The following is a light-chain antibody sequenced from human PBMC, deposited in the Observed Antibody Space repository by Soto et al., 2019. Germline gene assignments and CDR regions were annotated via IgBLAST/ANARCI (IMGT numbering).Light chain of an antibody. CDR1: SYNIGNNY. CDR3: GTWHSSLSTWV. CDR2: ENN. Sequence: QSVLTQPPSVSAAPGQKVTISCSGTSYNIGNNYVSWYQQFPGAAPKLLIYENNKRPSGIPDRFSGSKSGTSATLGITGLQTGDEADYYCGTWHSSLSTWVFVGGTKLTVL. V-gene: IGLV1-51*02. J-gene: IGLJ3*02.